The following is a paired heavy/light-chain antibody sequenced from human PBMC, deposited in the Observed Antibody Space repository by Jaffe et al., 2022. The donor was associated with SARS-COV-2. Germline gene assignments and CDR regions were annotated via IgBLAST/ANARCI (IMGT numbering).Heavy chain of an antibody. Sequence: QVHLVQSGSELKKPGASVKVSCKASGYTFTNYAMNWVRQAPGQGLEWMGWINTNTGNPSYVQAFTGRFVFSLDTSVSTAYLQISSLKAEDTAVYYCVREDWIDPWGQGTLVTVSS. V-gene: IGHV7-4-1*02. J-gene: IGHJ5*02. CDR1: GYTFTNYA. CDR2: INTNTGNP. CDR3: VREDWIDP.
Light chain of an antibody. J-gene: IGKJ1*01. CDR1: HSFSSTY. Sequence: ELVLTQSPGTLSLSPGERAALSCRASHSFSSTYLAWYQQTPGQAPRRLIYGASNRDTGIPDRFSGSGSGTDFTLTISRLEPEDFGVYYCQLSGTFGPGTKVEVK. V-gene: IGKV3-20*01. CDR2: GAS. CDR3: QLSGT.